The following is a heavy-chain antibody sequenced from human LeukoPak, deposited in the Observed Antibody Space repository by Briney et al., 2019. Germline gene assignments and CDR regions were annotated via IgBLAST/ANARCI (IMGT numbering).Heavy chain of an antibody. CDR2: ISYDGSNK. V-gene: IGHV3-30*03. J-gene: IGHJ4*02. D-gene: IGHD3-10*01. Sequence: GGSLRLSCAASGFTFSSYGMHWVRQAPGKGLEWVAVISYDGSNKYYADSVKGRFTISRDNSKNTLYLQINSLRAEDTAVYYCAQGGSGSYFFDYWGQGTLVTVSS. CDR1: GFTFSSYG. CDR3: AQGGSGSYFFDY.